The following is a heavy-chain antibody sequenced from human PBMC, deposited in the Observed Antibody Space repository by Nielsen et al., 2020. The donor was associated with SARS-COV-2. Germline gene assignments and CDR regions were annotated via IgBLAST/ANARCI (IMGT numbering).Heavy chain of an antibody. Sequence: ASVKVSCKASGYTFTNNYMYWVRQAPGQGLEWMGIINPSGGSTTYARKFQGRVTMTRDTSTSTVHMELSSLRSDDTAVYYCARGRSLTLSSSGWFGWLDPWGQGTLVTVSS. J-gene: IGHJ5*02. CDR1: GYTFTNNY. V-gene: IGHV1-46*01. CDR3: ARGRSLTLSSSGWFGWLDP. D-gene: IGHD6-19*01. CDR2: INPSGGST.